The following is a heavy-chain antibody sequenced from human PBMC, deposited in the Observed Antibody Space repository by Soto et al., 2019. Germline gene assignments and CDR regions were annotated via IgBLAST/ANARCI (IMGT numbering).Heavy chain of an antibody. D-gene: IGHD1-26*01. Sequence: GSLRLSCAASGFTFSSYWMSWVRQAPGKGLEWVANIKQDGSEKYYVDSVKGRFTISRDNAKNSLYLQMNSLRAEDTAVYYCARDEALAGSYQNWFDPWGQGTLVTVSS. CDR3: ARDEALAGSYQNWFDP. CDR2: IKQDGSEK. J-gene: IGHJ5*02. V-gene: IGHV3-7*01. CDR1: GFTFSSYW.